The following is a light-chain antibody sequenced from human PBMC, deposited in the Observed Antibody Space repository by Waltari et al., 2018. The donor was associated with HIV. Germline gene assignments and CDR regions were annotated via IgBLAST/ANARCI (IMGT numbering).Light chain of an antibody. Sequence: DIQMTQSPSSLSASVGDRVTITCRASQGISDSLAWYQQKPGKAPKLLLYAASRLESGVPPRFSGSGSGTDYTPTISSLQPEDFATYYCQQYYSTPGTFGQGTKVEIK. CDR1: QGISDS. CDR3: QQYYSTPGT. V-gene: IGKV1-NL1*01. J-gene: IGKJ1*01. CDR2: AAS.